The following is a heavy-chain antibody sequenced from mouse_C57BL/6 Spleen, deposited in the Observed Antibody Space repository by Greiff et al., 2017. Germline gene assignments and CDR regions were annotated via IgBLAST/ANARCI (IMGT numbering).Heavy chain of an antibody. J-gene: IGHJ4*01. Sequence: EVKLMESGGDLVKPGGSLKLSCAASGFTFSSYGMSWVRQTPDKRLEWVATISSGGSYTYYPDSVKGRFTISRDNAKNTLYLQMGSLKSEDTAMYYCARPFITTVPNAMDYWGQGTSVTVSS. CDR3: ARPFITTVPNAMDY. D-gene: IGHD1-1*01. CDR2: ISSGGSYT. CDR1: GFTFSSYG. V-gene: IGHV5-6*01.